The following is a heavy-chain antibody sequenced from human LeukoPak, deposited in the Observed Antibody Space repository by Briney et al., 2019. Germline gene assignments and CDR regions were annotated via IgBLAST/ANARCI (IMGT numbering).Heavy chain of an antibody. CDR3: ARDPRMLAYCGGDCSGGWYFDL. CDR2: INPNSGGT. Sequence: ASVKVSRKASGYTFTGYYMHWVRQAPGQGLEWMGWINPNSGGTNYAQKFQGRVTMTRDTSISTAYMELSRLRSDDTAVYYCARDPRMLAYCGGDCSGGWYFDLWGRGTLVTVSS. CDR1: GYTFTGYY. D-gene: IGHD2-21*02. J-gene: IGHJ2*01. V-gene: IGHV1-2*02.